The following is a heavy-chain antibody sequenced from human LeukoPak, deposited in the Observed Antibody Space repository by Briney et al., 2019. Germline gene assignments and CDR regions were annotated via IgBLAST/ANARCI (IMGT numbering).Heavy chain of an antibody. CDR3: ARRGGSSSRRSPIDY. CDR1: GFTFSDYW. CDR2: IKQDGSQR. D-gene: IGHD6-6*01. Sequence: GGSLRLSCTASGFTFSDYWMTWVRQAPGKGPEWVANIKQDGSQRYYVDSVRGRFTISRDNAKNSLFLQMDGLRAEDTAVYHCARRGGSSSRRSPIDYWGQGTLVTVSS. J-gene: IGHJ4*02. V-gene: IGHV3-7*01.